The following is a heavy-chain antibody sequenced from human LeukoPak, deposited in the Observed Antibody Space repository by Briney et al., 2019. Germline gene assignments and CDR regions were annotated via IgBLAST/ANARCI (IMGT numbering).Heavy chain of an antibody. CDR2: ISAYNGST. CDR3: ARDTETYDYVWGSYRYFDY. J-gene: IGHJ4*02. D-gene: IGHD3-16*02. CDR1: GYTFTSYG. Sequence: GASVKVSCKASGYTFTSYGISWVRQAPGQGLEWMGWISAYNGSTNYAQKLQGRVTMTTDTSTSTAYMELRSLRSDDTAVYYCARDTETYDYVWGSYRYFDYWGQGTLVTVSS. V-gene: IGHV1-18*01.